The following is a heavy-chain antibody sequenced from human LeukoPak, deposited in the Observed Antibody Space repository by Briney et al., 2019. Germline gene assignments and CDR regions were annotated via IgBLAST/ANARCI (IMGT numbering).Heavy chain of an antibody. Sequence: ASVKVSCKVSGYTLTELSMHWVRQAPGKGLEWMGGFDPEDGETIYAQKFQGRVTITADKSTSTAYMELSSLRSEDTAVYYCARDFGIAAAGTEYWGQGTLVTVSS. J-gene: IGHJ4*02. CDR1: GYTLTELS. D-gene: IGHD6-13*01. V-gene: IGHV1-24*01. CDR3: ARDFGIAAAGTEY. CDR2: FDPEDGET.